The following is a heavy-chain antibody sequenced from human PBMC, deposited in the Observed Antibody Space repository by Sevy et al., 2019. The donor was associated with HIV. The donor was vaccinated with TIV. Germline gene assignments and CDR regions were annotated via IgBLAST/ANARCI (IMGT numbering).Heavy chain of an antibody. D-gene: IGHD2-15*01. Sequence: GGSLRLSCAASGFSFSIYSVNWVRQAPGKGLEWVSFVGTTRNQLYYADSVRGRFTISRDNAKNSVYLQMTSLRDEDTAVYYCARGRHCGGSSCYSSWLDPWGQGTLVTVSS. CDR1: GFSFSIYS. CDR2: VGTTRNQL. J-gene: IGHJ5*02. CDR3: ARGRHCGGSSCYSSWLDP. V-gene: IGHV3-21*01.